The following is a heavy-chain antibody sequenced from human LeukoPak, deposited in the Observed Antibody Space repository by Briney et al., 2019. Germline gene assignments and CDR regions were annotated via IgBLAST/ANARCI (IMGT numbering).Heavy chain of an antibody. Sequence: SETLSLTCAVYGGSFSGYYWSWIRQPPGKGLEWIGEINHSGSTNNNPSLKSRVTISVDTSKNQFSLKLSSVTAADTAVYYCARARYCSSTSCPFDAFDIWGQGTMVTVSS. J-gene: IGHJ3*02. D-gene: IGHD2-2*01. CDR3: ARARYCSSTSCPFDAFDI. CDR1: GGSFSGYY. CDR2: INHSGST. V-gene: IGHV4-34*01.